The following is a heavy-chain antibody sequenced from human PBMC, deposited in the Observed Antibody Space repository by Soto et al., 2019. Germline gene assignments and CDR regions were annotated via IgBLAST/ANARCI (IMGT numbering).Heavy chain of an antibody. D-gene: IGHD3-3*01. J-gene: IGHJ4*02. CDR2: TYYRSKWYN. CDR1: GDSVSSNSAG. CDR3: ARDIDFGY. V-gene: IGHV6-1*01. Sequence: QTLSLTSAISGDSVSSNSAGCNLIRQSPSRGLEWLGRTYYRSKWYNEYAVSVKSRITINPDTSSNQISLQLNSVTPEDTAVYYCARDIDFGYWGRGTQVTVSS.